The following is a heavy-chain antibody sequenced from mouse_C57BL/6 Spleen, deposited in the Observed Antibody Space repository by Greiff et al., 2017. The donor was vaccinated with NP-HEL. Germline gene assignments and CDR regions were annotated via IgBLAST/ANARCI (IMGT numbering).Heavy chain of an antibody. CDR1: GYTFTTYP. J-gene: IGHJ3*01. V-gene: IGHV1-47*01. Sequence: VKLMESGAELVKPGASVKMSCKASGYTFTTYPIEWMKQNHGKSLEWIGNFHPYNDDTKYNEKFKGKATLTVEKSSSTVYLELSRLTSDDSAVYYCARRGSNYGGPWFAYWGQVTLVTVSA. CDR3: ARRGSNYGGPWFAY. D-gene: IGHD2-5*01. CDR2: FHPYNDDT.